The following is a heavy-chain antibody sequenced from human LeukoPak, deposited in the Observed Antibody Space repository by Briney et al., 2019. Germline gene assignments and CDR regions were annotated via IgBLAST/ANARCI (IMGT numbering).Heavy chain of an antibody. Sequence: SETLSLTCTVSGDSITRSDYYWDWIRQPPGKGLEWIGSIYYSGSTYYNPSLKSRVTISVDTSKNQFSLKLSSVTAADTAVYYCARRVRGYDYWGQGTLVTVSS. V-gene: IGHV4-39*07. CDR1: GDSITRSDYY. CDR2: IYYSGST. CDR3: ARRVRGYDY. D-gene: IGHD2-15*01. J-gene: IGHJ4*02.